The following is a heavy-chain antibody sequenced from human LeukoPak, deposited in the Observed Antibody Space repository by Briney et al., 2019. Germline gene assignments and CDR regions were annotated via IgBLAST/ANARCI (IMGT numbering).Heavy chain of an antibody. CDR2: ISSGSSYI. V-gene: IGHV3-21*01. J-gene: IGHJ3*02. CDR3: ARQVGVDDAFDI. CDR1: GLTFNSYS. D-gene: IGHD1-26*01. Sequence: GGSLRLSCAASGLTFNSYSMNSVRQAPGKGLEWVSFISSGSSYIFYADSVKGRYTISRDNAKNSLYLQMNSLRAEDTAVYYCARQVGVDDAFDIWGQGTMVTISS.